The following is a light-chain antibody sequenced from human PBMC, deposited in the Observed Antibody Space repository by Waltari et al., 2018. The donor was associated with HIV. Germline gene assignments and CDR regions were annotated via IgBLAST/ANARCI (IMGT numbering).Light chain of an antibody. CDR3: AAWDDTLTVV. V-gene: IGLV1-47*01. Sequence: QSVLTQPPSASGTPGQSVTISCSGTRSTIGTNYVYWYQQFPGTAPKLLIYRNNKRPSGVPDRFSGSKSGTSASLDISGLRSDDEAEYYCAAWDDTLTVVFGGGTKLTVL. J-gene: IGLJ2*01. CDR1: RSTIGTNY. CDR2: RNN.